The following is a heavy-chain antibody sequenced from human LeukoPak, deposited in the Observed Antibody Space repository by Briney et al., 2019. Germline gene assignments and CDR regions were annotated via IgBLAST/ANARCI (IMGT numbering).Heavy chain of an antibody. CDR3: AKASAMIVVVSKHFDY. D-gene: IGHD3-22*01. CDR2: ISGSGGST. Sequence: PGGSLRLSCAASGFTFSSYAMSWVRQAPGKGLEWVSVISGSGGSTNYADSVKGRFTISRDNSKNTLYLQMNSLRAEDTAVYYCAKASAMIVVVSKHFDYWGQGTLVTVSS. V-gene: IGHV3-23*01. J-gene: IGHJ4*02. CDR1: GFTFSSYA.